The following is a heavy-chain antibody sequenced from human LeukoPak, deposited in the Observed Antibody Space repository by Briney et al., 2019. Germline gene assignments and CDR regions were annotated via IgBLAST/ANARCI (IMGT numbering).Heavy chain of an antibody. D-gene: IGHD3-16*02. Sequence: GRSLRLSCAASGFTFSSYAMSWVRQAPGKGLEWVSAISGSGGSTYYADSVKGRFTISRDNSKNTLYLQMNSLRAEDTAVYYCAKDREITFGGVIVTAFDIWGQGTMVTVSS. V-gene: IGHV3-23*01. J-gene: IGHJ3*02. CDR1: GFTFSSYA. CDR2: ISGSGGST. CDR3: AKDREITFGGVIVTAFDI.